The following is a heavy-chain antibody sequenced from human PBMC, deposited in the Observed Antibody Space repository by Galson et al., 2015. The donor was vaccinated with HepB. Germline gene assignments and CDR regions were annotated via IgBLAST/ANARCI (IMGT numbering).Heavy chain of an antibody. Sequence: QSGAEVTKPGESLRISCKGSGYSFTSYWISWVRQMPGKGLEWMGRIDPSDSYTNYSPSFQGHVTISADKSISTAYLQWSSLKASDTAMYYCARHRAGYSSSWSLGYWGQGTLVTVSS. D-gene: IGHD6-13*01. CDR2: IDPSDSYT. CDR3: ARHRAGYSSSWSLGY. V-gene: IGHV5-10-1*01. J-gene: IGHJ4*02. CDR1: GYSFTSYW.